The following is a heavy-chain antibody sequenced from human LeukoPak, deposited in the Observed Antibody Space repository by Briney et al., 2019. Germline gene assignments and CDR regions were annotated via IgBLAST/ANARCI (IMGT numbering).Heavy chain of an antibody. CDR1: GFTFSSYG. V-gene: IGHV3-7*01. CDR2: IKQDGSEK. Sequence: PGGSLRLSCAASGFTFSSYGMHWVRQAPGKGLEWVANIKQDGSEKYYVDSVKGRFTISRDNAKNSLYLQMNSLRAEDTAVYYCARESSGVVVPAAIIWFDPWGQGTLVTVSS. J-gene: IGHJ5*02. CDR3: ARESSGVVVPAAIIWFDP. D-gene: IGHD2-2*01.